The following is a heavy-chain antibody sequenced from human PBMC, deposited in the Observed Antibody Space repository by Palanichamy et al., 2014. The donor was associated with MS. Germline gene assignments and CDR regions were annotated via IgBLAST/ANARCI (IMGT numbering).Heavy chain of an antibody. CDR1: GGSISSYY. Sequence: QVQLQESGPGLVKPSETLSLTCTVSGGSISSYYWSWIRQPPGKGLEWIGYIYYSGSTNYNPSLKSRVTISVDTSKNQFSLKLSSVTAADTAVYYCARVAPDSGSPLSYFDLWGRGTLVTVS. CDR3: ARVAPDSGSPLSYFDL. D-gene: IGHD3-10*01. J-gene: IGHJ2*01. CDR2: IYYSGST. V-gene: IGHV4-59*01.